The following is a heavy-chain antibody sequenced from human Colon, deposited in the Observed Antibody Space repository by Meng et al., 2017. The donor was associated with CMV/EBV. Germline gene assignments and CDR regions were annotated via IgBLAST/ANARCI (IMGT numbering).Heavy chain of an antibody. V-gene: IGHV3-21*04. CDR3: ARDLRGIYYQYYGMDV. Sequence: GESLKISCAASGFIFRYYSMNWVRQAPGKGLEWVASISGNTHYIYYTDSVKGRFTLSRDNAKNSLYLQMNGLRAEDTAVYYCARDLRGIYYQYYGMDVWGQGTTVTVSS. CDR2: ISGNTHYI. CDR1: GFIFRYYS. D-gene: IGHD4-17*01. J-gene: IGHJ6*02.